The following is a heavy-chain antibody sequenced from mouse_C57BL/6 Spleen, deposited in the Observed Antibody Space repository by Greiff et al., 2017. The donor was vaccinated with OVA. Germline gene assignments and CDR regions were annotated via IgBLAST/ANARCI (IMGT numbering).Heavy chain of an antibody. CDR2: IDPEDGET. D-gene: IGHD1-1*01. Sequence: VHVKQSGAELVKPGASVKLSCTASGFNIKDYYMHWVKQRTEQGLEWIGRIDPEDGETKYAPKFQGKATITADTSSNTAYLQLSSLTSEDTAVYYCARTTVVADWYFDVWGTGTTVTVSS. J-gene: IGHJ1*03. V-gene: IGHV14-2*01. CDR3: ARTTVVADWYFDV. CDR1: GFNIKDYY.